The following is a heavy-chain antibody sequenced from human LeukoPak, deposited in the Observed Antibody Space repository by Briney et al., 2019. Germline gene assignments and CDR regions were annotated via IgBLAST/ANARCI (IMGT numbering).Heavy chain of an antibody. CDR1: GYSISSGYY. D-gene: IGHD3-10*01. J-gene: IGHJ4*02. Sequence: PSETLSLTCTVSGYSISSGYYWGWIRPPPGKGLEWIGSIYHSGSTYYNPSLKSRVTISVDTSKNQFSLKLSSVTAADTAVYYCARLAKYYYGSGSYYLLPFDYWGQGTLVTVSS. CDR2: IYHSGST. V-gene: IGHV4-38-2*02. CDR3: ARLAKYYYGSGSYYLLPFDY.